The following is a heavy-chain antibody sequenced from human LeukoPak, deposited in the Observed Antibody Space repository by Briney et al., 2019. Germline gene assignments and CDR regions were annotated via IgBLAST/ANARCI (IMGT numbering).Heavy chain of an antibody. CDR3: AKVLVLVSANRYYFDY. D-gene: IGHD2-15*01. CDR1: GLTFSGSA. CDR2: ISGSGNST. V-gene: IGHV3-23*01. J-gene: IGHJ4*02. Sequence: PGGSLRLSCAASGLTFSGSAMRWVRQAPGKGLEWVSLISGSGNSTYYADSVKGRFTISRDNSKNTLYLQMNSLRAEDTAVYYCAKVLVLVSANRYYFDYWGQGTLVTVSS.